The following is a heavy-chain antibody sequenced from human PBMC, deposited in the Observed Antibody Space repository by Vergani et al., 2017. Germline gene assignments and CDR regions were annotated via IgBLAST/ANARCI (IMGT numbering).Heavy chain of an antibody. J-gene: IGHJ4*02. Sequence: QVQLQESGPGLVKPSQTLSLTCTVSGGSISSGSYYWSWIRQPAGKGLEWIGRIYTSGSTNYNPSLKSRVTITVDTSKNQFSLKLSSVTAADTAVYYCARDRLAAAGTSLGFDYWGEGTLVTVSS. CDR1: GGSISSGSYY. CDR3: ARDRLAAAGTSLGFDY. V-gene: IGHV4-61*02. CDR2: IYTSGST. D-gene: IGHD6-13*01.